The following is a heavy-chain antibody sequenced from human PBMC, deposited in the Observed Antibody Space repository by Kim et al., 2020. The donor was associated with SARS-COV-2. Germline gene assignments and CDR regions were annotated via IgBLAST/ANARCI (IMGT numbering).Heavy chain of an antibody. CDR1: GFIFSDYY. J-gene: IGHJ4*02. V-gene: IGHV3-11*01. CDR2: ISCSGSYV. CDR3: ARVPFGDLSAYYFDL. Sequence: GGSLRLSCAASGFIFSDYYMTWIRQAPGKGLEWVSYISCSGSYVNYADSVKGRFTISRDNAKNSLYLQMSSLRAEDTALYYCARVPFGDLSAYYFDLWGQGTLVTVSS. D-gene: IGHD3-10*01.